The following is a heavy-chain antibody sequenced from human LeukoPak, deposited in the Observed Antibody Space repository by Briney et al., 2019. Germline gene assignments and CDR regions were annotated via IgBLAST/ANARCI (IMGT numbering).Heavy chain of an antibody. CDR1: GFTFSSYS. CDR3: ARTGIAVRHYYFDY. V-gene: IGHV3-48*04. CDR2: ISSSSSTI. D-gene: IGHD6-19*01. Sequence: GGSLRLSCAASGFTFSSYSMNWVRQAPGKGLEWVSYISSSSSTIYYADSVKGRFTISRDNAKNSLYLQMNSLRAEDTAVYYCARTGIAVRHYYFDYWGQGTLVTVSS. J-gene: IGHJ4*02.